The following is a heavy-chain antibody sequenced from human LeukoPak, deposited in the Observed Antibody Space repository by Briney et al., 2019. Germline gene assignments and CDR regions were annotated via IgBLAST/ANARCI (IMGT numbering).Heavy chain of an antibody. Sequence: SETLSLTCTVSGVSISSYYWSWLRQPPGKGLEWIGYIYYGGSTNYNPSLKSRVTISVDTSKNQFSLKLSSVTAADTAVYYCARSGILTGHYYYYGMDVWGQGTTVTVSS. CDR3: ARSGILTGHYYYYGMDV. V-gene: IGHV4-59*08. CDR2: IYYGGST. J-gene: IGHJ6*02. CDR1: GVSISSYY. D-gene: IGHD3-9*01.